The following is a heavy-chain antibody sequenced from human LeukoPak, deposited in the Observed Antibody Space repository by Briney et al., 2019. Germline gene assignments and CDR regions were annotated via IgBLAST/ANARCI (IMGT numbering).Heavy chain of an antibody. CDR2: IRHDESKT. CDR3: ANAVVPSAYQGTYYMYL. CDR1: GLTFSSYG. Sequence: GGSLSLSCAASGLTFSSYGMHWLRQAPGEGLEWLAYIRHDESKTFYADSVKGRFTISRDNSKNTLYLQMHSVRAEDTALYYCANAVVPSAYQGTYYMYLGAKGTTVTVSS. J-gene: IGHJ6*03. D-gene: IGHD4-23*01. V-gene: IGHV3-30*02.